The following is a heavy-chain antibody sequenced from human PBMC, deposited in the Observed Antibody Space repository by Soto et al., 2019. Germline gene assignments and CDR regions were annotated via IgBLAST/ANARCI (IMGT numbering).Heavy chain of an antibody. D-gene: IGHD6-13*01. CDR1: GFTFSSYA. CDR2: ISGSGGST. CDR3: AKDAQQLARPNYYYYGMDV. Sequence: GSLRLSCAASGFTFSSYAMSWVRQAPGKGLEWVSAISGSGGSTYYADSVKGRFTISRDNSKNTLYLQMNSLRAEDTAVYYCAKDAQQLARPNYYYYGMDVWGQGTTVTVSS. J-gene: IGHJ6*02. V-gene: IGHV3-23*01.